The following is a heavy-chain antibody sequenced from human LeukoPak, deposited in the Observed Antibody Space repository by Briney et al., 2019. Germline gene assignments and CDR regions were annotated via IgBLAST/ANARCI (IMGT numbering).Heavy chain of an antibody. J-gene: IGHJ4*02. D-gene: IGHD2-2*01. CDR2: INPNSGDT. V-gene: IGHV1-2*06. CDR1: GCTFTGYH. Sequence: GASVKVSCKASGCTFTGYHMHWVRQAPGQGLEWMGRINPNSGDTNYAQKFQGRVTMTRDTSISTAYVELSRLRSDDTAVYYCARDYCSSTSCLFDYWGQGTLVTVSS. CDR3: ARDYCSSTSCLFDY.